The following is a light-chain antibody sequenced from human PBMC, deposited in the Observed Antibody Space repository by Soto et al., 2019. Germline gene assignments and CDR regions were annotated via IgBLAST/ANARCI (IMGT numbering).Light chain of an antibody. J-gene: IGKJ4*01. CDR3: QQRSSWPLA. CDR2: DAF. Sequence: EIVLTQSPATLSLSPGERATLSCRASQSVGSYFAWYQQKPGQAPRLLISDAFSRATGIPARFSGSGSGTDFTLTISSLEPEYFAVYVCQQRSSWPLAFGGGNMVEIK. CDR1: QSVGSY. V-gene: IGKV3-11*01.